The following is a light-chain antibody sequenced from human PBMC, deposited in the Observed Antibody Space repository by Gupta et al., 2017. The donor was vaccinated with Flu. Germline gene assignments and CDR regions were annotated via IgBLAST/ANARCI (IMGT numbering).Light chain of an antibody. CDR1: SGSVASTYY. CDR2: STN. V-gene: IGLV8-61*01. Sequence: TVTLTCGLSSGSVASTYYPSWYQQTPGQAPRTLVYSTNTRSSGVPDRFSGSILGNKAALTXTXAQADDXSDYYCVLYMGSGIWVFGGGTKLTVL. J-gene: IGLJ3*02. CDR3: VLYMGSGIWV.